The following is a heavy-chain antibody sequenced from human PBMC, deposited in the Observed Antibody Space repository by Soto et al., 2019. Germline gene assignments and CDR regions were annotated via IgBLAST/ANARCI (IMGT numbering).Heavy chain of an antibody. D-gene: IGHD4-17*01. J-gene: IGHJ5*02. Sequence: QLQLQESGPGLVKPSETLSLTCTVSGGSISSSSYYWGWIRQPPGKGLEWIGSIYYSGSTYYNPSLKSRVTISVDTSKHQFSLKLSSVTAADTAVYYCARHNQGDSGDYGYWFDPWGQGPLVTVSS. V-gene: IGHV4-39*01. CDR2: IYYSGST. CDR1: GGSISSSSYY. CDR3: ARHNQGDSGDYGYWFDP.